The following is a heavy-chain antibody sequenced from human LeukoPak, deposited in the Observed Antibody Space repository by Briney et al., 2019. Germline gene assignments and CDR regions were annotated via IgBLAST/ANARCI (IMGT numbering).Heavy chain of an antibody. Sequence: GGSLRLSCAASGFTFSSYAMSWVRQAPGKGLEWVSAISGSGGSTCYADSVKGRFTISRDNSKNTLYLQMNSLRAEDTAVYYCAKAETYYYDSTPDYWGQGTLVTVSS. CDR2: ISGSGGST. CDR3: AKAETYYYDSTPDY. CDR1: GFTFSSYA. D-gene: IGHD3-22*01. J-gene: IGHJ4*02. V-gene: IGHV3-23*01.